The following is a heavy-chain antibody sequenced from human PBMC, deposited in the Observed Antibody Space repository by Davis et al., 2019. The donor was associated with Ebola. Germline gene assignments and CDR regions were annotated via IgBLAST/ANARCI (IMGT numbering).Heavy chain of an antibody. Sequence: GESLKISCAASGFTFSSYSMNWVRQAPGKGLEWVSYISSSSSTIYYADSVKGRFTISRDNAKNSLYLQMNSLRDEDTAVYYCATSTLDYWGQGTLVTVSS. CDR2: ISSSSSTI. V-gene: IGHV3-48*02. CDR1: GFTFSSYS. J-gene: IGHJ4*02. CDR3: ATSTLDY. D-gene: IGHD1-1*01.